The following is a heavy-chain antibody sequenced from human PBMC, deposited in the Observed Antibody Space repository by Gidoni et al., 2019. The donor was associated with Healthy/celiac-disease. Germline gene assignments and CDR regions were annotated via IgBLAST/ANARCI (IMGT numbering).Heavy chain of an antibody. CDR2: IIPIVGTA. J-gene: IGHJ3*02. Sequence: QVQLVQSGAEVKTPGSSVKVSCKASGGTFSSYAISWVRQAPGQGLEWMGGIIPIVGTANYAQKFQGRVTITADESTSTAYMELSSLRSEDTAVYYCARDCSSTSCRDAFDIWGQGTMVTVSS. V-gene: IGHV1-69*01. D-gene: IGHD2-2*01. CDR3: ARDCSSTSCRDAFDI. CDR1: GGTFSSYA.